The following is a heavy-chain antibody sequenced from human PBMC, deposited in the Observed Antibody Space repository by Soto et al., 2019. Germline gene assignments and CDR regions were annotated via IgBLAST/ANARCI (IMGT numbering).Heavy chain of an antibody. CDR3: AKDSVSFNRSYDAFDI. J-gene: IGHJ3*02. CDR2: IGGGDDI. CDR1: GFTFSNAW. V-gene: IGHV3-23*01. Sequence: PGGSLRLSCAASGFTFSNAWVNWVRQAPGEGPEWVSTIGGGDDIFYAESVKGRFTISRDDSKNTMYLQMDNLRVEDTAIYFCAKDSVSFNRSYDAFDIWGQGTVVTVSS. D-gene: IGHD2-15*01.